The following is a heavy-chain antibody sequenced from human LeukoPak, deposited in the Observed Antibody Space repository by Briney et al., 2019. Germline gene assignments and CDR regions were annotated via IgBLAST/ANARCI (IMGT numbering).Heavy chain of an antibody. CDR1: GYTLTALS. CDR2: FDPDDSET. J-gene: IGHJ4*02. D-gene: IGHD3-22*01. V-gene: IGHV1-24*01. CDR3: ATQADDYSGYNFDY. Sequence: ASVKVSCAVSGYTLTALSMHWVRQAPGNGLEWMGGFDPDDSETIYAQNLQGRVTMTEDTSTATTYMQLSSLRSEDTAVYYCATQADDYSGYNFDYWGQGTLVTVSS.